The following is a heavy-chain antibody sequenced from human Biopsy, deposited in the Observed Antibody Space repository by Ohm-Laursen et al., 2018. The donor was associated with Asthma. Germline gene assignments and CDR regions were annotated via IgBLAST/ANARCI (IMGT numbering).Heavy chain of an antibody. J-gene: IGHJ4*01. Sequence: PTQTLTLTCTFSGFSLKIGAVGVGWIRQPPGKAPECLAVIYWIDDKYYSPSLRNRLTVSKDTSRNRVVLAMTNMDPRDTATYFCARAVQSDDFVTGYYNSYFDFWGQGSLVSVSS. CDR3: ARAVQSDDFVTGYYNSYFDF. CDR1: GFSLKIGAVG. D-gene: IGHD3-9*01. CDR2: IYWIDDK. V-gene: IGHV2-5*01.